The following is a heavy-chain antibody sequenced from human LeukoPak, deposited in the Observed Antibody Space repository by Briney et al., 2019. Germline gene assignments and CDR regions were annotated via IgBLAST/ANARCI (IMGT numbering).Heavy chain of an antibody. V-gene: IGHV4-59*12. CDR3: ARDDYGDTQYYFDY. CDR1: GGSISSYY. CDR2: IYYSGST. J-gene: IGHJ4*02. D-gene: IGHD4-17*01. Sequence: PSETLSLTCTVSGGSISSYYWSWIRQPPGKGLEWIGYIYYSGSTYYNPSLKSRVTISVDTSKNQFSLKLSSVTAADTAVYYCARDDYGDTQYYFDYWGQGTLVTVSS.